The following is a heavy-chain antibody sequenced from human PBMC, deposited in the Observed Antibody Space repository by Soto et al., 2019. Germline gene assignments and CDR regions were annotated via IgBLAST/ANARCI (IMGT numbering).Heavy chain of an antibody. D-gene: IGHD3-3*01. J-gene: IGHJ4*02. CDR1: GGTFSSYA. V-gene: IGHV1-69*13. CDR2: IIPIFGTA. Sequence: ASVKVSCKASGGTFSSYAISWVRQAPGQGLDWMGGIIPIFGTANYAQKFQGRVTITADESTSTAYMELSSLRSEDTAVYYCARESYDSTPAPFDYWGQGTLVTVSS. CDR3: ARESYDSTPAPFDY.